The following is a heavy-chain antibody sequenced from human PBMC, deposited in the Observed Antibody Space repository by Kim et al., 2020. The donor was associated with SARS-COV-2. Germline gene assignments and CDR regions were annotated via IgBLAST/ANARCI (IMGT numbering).Heavy chain of an antibody. V-gene: IGHV4-31*03. Sequence: SETLSLTCSVSGGSISSGGYYWSWIRQLPGKDLEWIGYLYYSGSTYSTPSLKSRVTISVDTSKNPFSLNLSSVTAADTAVHYCARASSSSWRIFGYWAQG. J-gene: IGHJ4*02. D-gene: IGHD6-13*01. CDR1: GGSISSGGYY. CDR2: LYYSGST. CDR3: ARASSSSWRIFGY.